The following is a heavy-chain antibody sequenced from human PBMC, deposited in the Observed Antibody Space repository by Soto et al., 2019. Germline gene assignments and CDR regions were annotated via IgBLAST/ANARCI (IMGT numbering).Heavy chain of an antibody. D-gene: IGHD3-10*01. Sequence: SVKVSCKASGGTFSSYAISWVRQAPGQGLEWMGGIIPIFGTANYAQKFQGRVTITADESTSTAYMELSRLRSEDTAVYYCARSPITMVRGLNYYGMDVWGQGTTVTVSS. J-gene: IGHJ6*02. V-gene: IGHV1-69*13. CDR2: IIPIFGTA. CDR3: ARSPITMVRGLNYYGMDV. CDR1: GGTFSSYA.